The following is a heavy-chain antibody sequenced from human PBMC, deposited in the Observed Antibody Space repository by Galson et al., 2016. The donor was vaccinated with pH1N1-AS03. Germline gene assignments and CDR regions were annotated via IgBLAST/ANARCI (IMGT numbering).Heavy chain of an antibody. Sequence: SLKLSCAASGFTFSSYAMHWVRQAPGQGLEWVAVISSDGSDKYYVDTVKGRFTISRDNSKNTLYLQMNSLRAEDTDVFSCARESDLEGEPRTAVFDYWGQGTLVTVSS. CDR2: ISSDGSDK. CDR1: GFTFSSYA. CDR3: ARESDLEGEPRTAVFDY. J-gene: IGHJ4*02. V-gene: IGHV3-30*01. D-gene: IGHD1-14*01.